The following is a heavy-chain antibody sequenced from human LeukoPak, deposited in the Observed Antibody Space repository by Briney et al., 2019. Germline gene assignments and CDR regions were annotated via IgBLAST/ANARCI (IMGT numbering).Heavy chain of an antibody. Sequence: ASVKVSCKPSVYTFTGYYMHWVPHAPGQGLEWGGWINPNSGGTNFAQNFQGRVTMTRDTSISTVYMELSRLRSDDTAVYYCARDSVGAFDYWGQGTLVTVSS. J-gene: IGHJ4*02. V-gene: IGHV1-2*02. D-gene: IGHD1-26*01. CDR3: ARDSVGAFDY. CDR1: VYTFTGYY. CDR2: INPNSGGT.